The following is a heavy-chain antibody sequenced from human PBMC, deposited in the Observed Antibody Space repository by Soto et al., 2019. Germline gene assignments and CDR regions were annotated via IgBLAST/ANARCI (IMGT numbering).Heavy chain of an antibody. V-gene: IGHV3-30*18. CDR3: AKGRWKDIVVVVAATPPDY. Sequence: QVQLVESGGGVVQPGRSLRLSCAASGFTFSSYGMHWVRQAPGKGLEWVAVISYDGSNKYYADSVKGRFTISRDNSKNALYLQINILRAEDTAVYYCAKGRWKDIVVVVAATPPDYWGQGTLVTVSS. D-gene: IGHD2-15*01. CDR1: GFTFSSYG. J-gene: IGHJ4*02. CDR2: ISYDGSNK.